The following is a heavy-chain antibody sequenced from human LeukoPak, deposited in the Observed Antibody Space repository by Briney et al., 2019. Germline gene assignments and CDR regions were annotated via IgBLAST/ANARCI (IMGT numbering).Heavy chain of an antibody. CDR2: VYYSGST. Sequence: SETLSLTCTVSGGSISSSNYYWGWIRQPPGKGLEYIGSVYYSGSTYYNPSLKSRVTISVDTSKNQFSLKLSSVTAADTAVYYCARRETGRSYYFDYWGQGTLVTVSS. CDR3: ARRETGRSYYFDY. J-gene: IGHJ4*02. CDR1: GGSISSSNYY. D-gene: IGHD1-1*01. V-gene: IGHV4-39*07.